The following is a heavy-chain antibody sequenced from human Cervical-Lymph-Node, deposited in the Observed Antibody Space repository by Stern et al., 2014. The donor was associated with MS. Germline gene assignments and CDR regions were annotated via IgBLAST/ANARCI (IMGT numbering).Heavy chain of an antibody. CDR3: ARDSLGFGDYYYYGMDV. CDR1: GFTFSTYG. D-gene: IGHD3-16*01. V-gene: IGHV3-21*01. CDR2: ISSSGSHI. J-gene: IGHJ6*02. Sequence: EDQLVESGGGLVKPGGSLRLSCAASGFTFSTYGLTWVRQAPGKGLEWVSSISSSGSHIYYADSMKGRLTISRDNAKYSLFLQMNSLRAEDTAVYYCARDSLGFGDYYYYGMDVWGQGTTVTVSS.